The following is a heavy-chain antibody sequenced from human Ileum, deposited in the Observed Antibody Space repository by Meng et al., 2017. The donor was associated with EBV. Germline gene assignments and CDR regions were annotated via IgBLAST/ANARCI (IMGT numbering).Heavy chain of an antibody. CDR1: GYRFTAFG. V-gene: IGHV1-18*01. CDR3: ARTYYGSYGFDY. CDR2: ITTYNGDT. Sequence: QWVRLGPEVKNPRASVKVSCKASGYRFTAFGISWVRHAPGQGPEWMGWITTYNGDTKYAQKFQGRVTMTRETSTNTAYMELTSLRSDDTAVYYCARTYYGSYGFDYWGQGTLVTVSS. D-gene: IGHD3-10*01. J-gene: IGHJ4*02.